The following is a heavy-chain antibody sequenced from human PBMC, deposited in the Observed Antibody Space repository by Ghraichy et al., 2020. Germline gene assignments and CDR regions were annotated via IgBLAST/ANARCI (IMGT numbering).Heavy chain of an antibody. CDR1: GFTFSSYE. V-gene: IGHV3-48*03. J-gene: IGHJ4*02. CDR3: ARTPTVTTPNNHFFDL. D-gene: IGHD4-17*01. CDR2: IHPSSVTI. Sequence: GGSLRLSCAASGFTFSSYEMNWVRQTPGKGLEWVSYIHPSSVTIYYADSVKGRFTISRDNAKNSLYLQMDSLRAEDSAVYYCARTPTVTTPNNHFFDLWGRGTLVTVSS.